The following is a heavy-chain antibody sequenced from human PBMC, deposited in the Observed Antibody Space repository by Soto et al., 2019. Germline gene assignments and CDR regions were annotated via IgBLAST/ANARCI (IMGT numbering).Heavy chain of an antibody. D-gene: IGHD4-4*01. J-gene: IGHJ5*02. CDR3: ARDNATTVNNWFDP. Sequence: GGSLRLSCAASGFTFSSYSMNWVRQAPGKGLEWVSSISSSSSYIYYADSVKGRFTISRDNAKNSLYLQMNSLRAEDTAVYYCARDNATTVNNWFDPWGQGTLVTVSS. V-gene: IGHV3-21*01. CDR2: ISSSSSYI. CDR1: GFTFSSYS.